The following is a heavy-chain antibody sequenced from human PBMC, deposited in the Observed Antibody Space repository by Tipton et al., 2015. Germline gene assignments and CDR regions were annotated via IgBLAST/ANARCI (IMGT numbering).Heavy chain of an antibody. Sequence: TLSLTCSVSGDSVNSAFYFWSWVRQPPGKGLEWIGYIYHSESTNCNPSLKSRVTISVDTPKKQFSLKLSSVTAADTAVYYCARSRTNIVVVPADCGMDVWGQGTTVTVSS. CDR3: ARSRTNIVVVPADCGMDV. CDR1: GDSVNSAFYF. J-gene: IGHJ6*02. V-gene: IGHV4-61*01. D-gene: IGHD2-2*01. CDR2: IYHSEST.